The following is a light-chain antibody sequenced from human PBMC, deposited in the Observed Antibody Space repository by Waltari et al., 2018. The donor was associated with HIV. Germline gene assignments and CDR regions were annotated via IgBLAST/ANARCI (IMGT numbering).Light chain of an antibody. V-gene: IGKV3-15*01. CDR3: HQHNYSPRS. J-gene: IGKJ1*01. CDR1: DSIGNN. CDR2: GAS. Sequence: VMTQSTATLPVSSGGSANISGRTSDSIGNNLIWYQQRPGQAPRVLIYGASTRAPGIPGRITGSGSGTEFTLTINNLQPEDTAVYYCHQHNYSPRSFGQGTRVDLK.